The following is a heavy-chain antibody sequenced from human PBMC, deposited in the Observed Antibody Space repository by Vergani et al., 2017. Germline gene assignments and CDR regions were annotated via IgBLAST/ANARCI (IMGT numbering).Heavy chain of an antibody. V-gene: IGHV1-18*01. D-gene: IGHD3-16*01. CDR2: ISAYNGNT. CDR3: GREPIGNYTYGRSGS. CDR1: GYTFSTYG. J-gene: IGHJ1*01. Sequence: QVQLVQSGAEVKKPGASVKVSCKASGYTFSTYGISWVRQAPGQGLEWMGWISAYNGNTNYPENFQGRLTMTTDTSTRTAYMELRSLRSDDTAVYYCGREPIGNYTYGRSGSWGPGTLVTVSS.